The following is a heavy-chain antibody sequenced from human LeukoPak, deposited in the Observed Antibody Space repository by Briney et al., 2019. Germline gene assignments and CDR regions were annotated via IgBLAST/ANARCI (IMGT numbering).Heavy chain of an antibody. J-gene: IGHJ4*02. CDR1: GFTFSNYW. CDR3: ARSKIDY. V-gene: IGHV3-7*01. D-gene: IGHD4-11*01. Sequence: SGGSLRLSCTASGFTFSNYWMMWVRQAPGKGLEWVANINEDGSEKYYADFVEGRFTISRDNAKNSLDLQMNSLRADDTAIYYCARSKIDYWGQGTLVTVSS. CDR2: INEDGSEK.